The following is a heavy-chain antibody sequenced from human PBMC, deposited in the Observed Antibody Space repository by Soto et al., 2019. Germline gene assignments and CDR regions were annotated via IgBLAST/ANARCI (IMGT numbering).Heavy chain of an antibody. CDR3: VRPHPSEGSYFEN. CDR2: MKEDGSEI. CDR1: VFTFSSYG. V-gene: IGHV3-7*01. D-gene: IGHD3-10*01. J-gene: IGHJ4*02. Sequence: VGALRASWCASVFTFSSYGRHWVRPGPGKGVEWGVNMKEDGSEIYYVDSVGGRFTASGDNAKNSLYLQMNSLRVENTGVYYCVRPHPSEGSYFENWGQGTLVTVSS.